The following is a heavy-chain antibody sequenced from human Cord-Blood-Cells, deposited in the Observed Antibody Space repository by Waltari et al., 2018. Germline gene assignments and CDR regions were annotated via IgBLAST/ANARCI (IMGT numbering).Heavy chain of an antibody. CDR2: ISYDGSNK. CDR3: AKGKGISGAFDY. V-gene: IGHV3-30*18. Sequence: QVQLVESGGGVVQPGRSLRLSCAASGFTFSSYGMHWVRQAPGKGLEWGAVISYDGSNKYYADSVKGRLTISRDNSKNTLYLQMNGLRAEDTAVYYCAKGKGISGAFDYWGQGTLVTVSS. CDR1: GFTFSSYG. J-gene: IGHJ4*02. D-gene: IGHD7-27*01.